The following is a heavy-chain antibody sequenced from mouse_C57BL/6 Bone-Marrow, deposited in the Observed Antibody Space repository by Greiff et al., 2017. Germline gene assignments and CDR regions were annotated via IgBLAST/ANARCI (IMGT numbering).Heavy chain of an antibody. CDR1: GFTFSSYA. D-gene: IGHD4-1*01. Sequence: EVMLVESGGGLVKPGGSLKLSCAASGFTFSSYAMSWVRQTPEKRLEWVATISDGGSYTYYPDNVKGRFTISRDNAKNNLYLQMSHLKSEDTAMYYCARDQNWAKDYWGQRTSGPVSS. V-gene: IGHV5-4*01. CDR3: ARDQNWAKDY. CDR2: ISDGGSYT. J-gene: IGHJ4*01.